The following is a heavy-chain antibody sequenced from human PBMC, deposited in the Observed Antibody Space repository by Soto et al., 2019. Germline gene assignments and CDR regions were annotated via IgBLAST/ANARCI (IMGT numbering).Heavy chain of an antibody. CDR1: GFTFSSYG. V-gene: IGHV3-33*01. CDR3: ARDGWGTMPDY. CDR2: IWYDGSNK. Sequence: QVQLVESGGGVVQPGRSLRLSCAASGFTFSSYGMHWVRQAPGKGLEWVAVIWYDGSNKYYADSVKGRFTISRDNSKNTLYLQMNSLRAEDTAVYYCARDGWGTMPDYWGQGTLVTVSS. J-gene: IGHJ4*02. D-gene: IGHD2-8*02.